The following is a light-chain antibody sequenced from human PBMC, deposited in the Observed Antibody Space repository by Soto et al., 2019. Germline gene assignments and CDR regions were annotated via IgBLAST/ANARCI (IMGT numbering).Light chain of an antibody. V-gene: IGLV1-40*01. CDR3: QSYDRTMGVYVV. J-gene: IGLJ2*01. Sequence: QSVLTQPPSVSGAPGQRVTISCTGSRSNLGAGHDVHWYQQLPGAAPKLLIYGNTNRPSGVPERFSGSKSGTSASLAITGLQTEDEADYYCQSYDRTMGVYVVFGGGTKVTVL. CDR1: RSNLGAGHD. CDR2: GNT.